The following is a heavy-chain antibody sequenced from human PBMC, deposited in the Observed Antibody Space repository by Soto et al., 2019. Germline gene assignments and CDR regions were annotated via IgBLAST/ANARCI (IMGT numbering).Heavy chain of an antibody. CDR1: GGSISSYY. CDR3: ARAVPAAMNWFDP. D-gene: IGHD2-2*01. Sequence: SETLSLTCTVSGGSISSYYWSWIRQPPGKGLERIGYIYYSGSTNYNPSLKSRVTISVETSKNQFSLKLSSVTAADTAVYYCARAVPAAMNWFDPWGQGTLVTVSS. V-gene: IGHV4-59*01. CDR2: IYYSGST. J-gene: IGHJ5*02.